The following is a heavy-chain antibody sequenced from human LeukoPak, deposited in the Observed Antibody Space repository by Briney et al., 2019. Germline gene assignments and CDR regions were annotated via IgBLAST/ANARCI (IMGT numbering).Heavy chain of an antibody. D-gene: IGHD6-19*01. CDR2: IYYSGST. CDR1: GGSISSYY. Sequence: PSETLSLTCTDSGGSISSYYWSWIRQPPGKGLEWIGYIYYSGSTNYNPSLKSRVTISVDTSKNQFSLKLSSVTAADTAVYYCASSSGWYYYFDYWGQGTLVTVSS. CDR3: ASSSGWYYYFDY. J-gene: IGHJ4*02. V-gene: IGHV4-59*01.